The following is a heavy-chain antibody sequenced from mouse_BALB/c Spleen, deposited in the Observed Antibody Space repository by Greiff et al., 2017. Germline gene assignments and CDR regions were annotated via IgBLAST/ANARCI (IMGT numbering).Heavy chain of an antibody. Sequence: LQESGAELVRPGSSVKISCKASGYAFSSYWMNWVKQRPGQGLEWIGQIYPGDGDTNYNGKFKGKATLTADKSSSTAYMQLSSLTSEDSAVYFCARSEEAWFAYWGQGTLVTVSA. V-gene: IGHV1-80*01. CDR2: IYPGDGDT. CDR3: ARSEEAWFAY. J-gene: IGHJ3*01. CDR1: GYAFSSYW.